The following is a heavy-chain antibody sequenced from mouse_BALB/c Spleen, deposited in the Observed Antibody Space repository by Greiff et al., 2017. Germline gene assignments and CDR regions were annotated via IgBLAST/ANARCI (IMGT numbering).Heavy chain of an antibody. Sequence: LQQSGSELVRPGASVKLSCKASGYTFTSYWMHWVKQRPGQGLEWIGNIYPGSGSTNYDEKFKSKATLTVDTSSSTAYMQLNSLTSEDTAVYYCTRPTMITTRAMDYWGQGTSVTVSS. J-gene: IGHJ4*01. D-gene: IGHD2-4*01. CDR1: GYTFTSYW. V-gene: IGHV1S22*01. CDR2: IYPGSGST. CDR3: TRPTMITTRAMDY.